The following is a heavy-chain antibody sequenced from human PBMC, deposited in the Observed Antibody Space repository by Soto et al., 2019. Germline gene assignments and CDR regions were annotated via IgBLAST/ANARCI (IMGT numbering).Heavy chain of an antibody. CDR1: GLIFSDYA. CDR3: AKDRFGIVGPVDY. CDR2: ISGSGDKT. J-gene: IGHJ4*02. Sequence: EVQLLESGGDLVQPGGSLRLSCAASGLIFSDYAMSWVRQAPGKGLECVACISGSGDKTFYADSVKGRFTISRDNSKNTVSRHINSLRVDDTALYFCAKDRFGIVGPVDYWVPGTLVTVSS. D-gene: IGHD1-26*01. V-gene: IGHV3-23*01.